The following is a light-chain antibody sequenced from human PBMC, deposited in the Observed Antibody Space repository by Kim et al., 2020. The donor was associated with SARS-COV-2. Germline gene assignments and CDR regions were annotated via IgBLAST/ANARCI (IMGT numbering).Light chain of an antibody. Sequence: GSPGQTASITCSGDKVGDKYTCWYQQKPGQSPVLVIYQHNKRPAGIPERFSGSNSGNTATLTISGTQAMDEADYYCQAWDSSTVVFAGGTQLTVL. J-gene: IGLJ2*01. CDR2: QHN. V-gene: IGLV3-1*01. CDR1: KVGDKY. CDR3: QAWDSSTVV.